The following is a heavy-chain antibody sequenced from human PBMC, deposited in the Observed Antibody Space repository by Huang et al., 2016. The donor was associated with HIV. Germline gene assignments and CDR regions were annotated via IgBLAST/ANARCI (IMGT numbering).Heavy chain of an antibody. D-gene: IGHD3-16*01. CDR3: AKRGGAWGSPYAFDL. V-gene: IGHV1-69*13. Sequence: QVQLVQSGAEVRKPGSSVKVSCRASGGSFNNFGINWVRRAPGQGLEWMGGIIPRFVTRNDAQRVKDTVTITADETTVVVHLEGTSLRSDDTAVYFCAKRGGAWGSPYAFDLWGPGTMVTVSS. CDR1: GGSFNNFG. J-gene: IGHJ3*01. CDR2: IIPRFVTR.